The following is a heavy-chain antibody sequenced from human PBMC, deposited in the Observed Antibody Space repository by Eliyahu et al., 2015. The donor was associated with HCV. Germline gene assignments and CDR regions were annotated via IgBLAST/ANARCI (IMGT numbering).Heavy chain of an antibody. V-gene: IGHV3-13*01. CDR2: INTIDDS. Sequence: GKGLEWVSSINTIDDSFYLDSVEGRFTISRENAKNALYLQMNSLRAGDTAVYYCARARPGPGWQEIDLWGQGALVTVTS. D-gene: IGHD6-19*01. J-gene: IGHJ5*02. CDR3: ARARPGPGWQEIDL.